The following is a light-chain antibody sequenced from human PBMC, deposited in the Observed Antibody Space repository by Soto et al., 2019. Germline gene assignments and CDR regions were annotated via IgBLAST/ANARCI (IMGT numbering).Light chain of an antibody. V-gene: IGLV2-14*03. CDR1: SSDVGGYNL. CDR2: DVT. Sequence: QSALTQPPSASGSPGQSVTISCTGTSSDVGGYNLVSWYQQHPGKAPKLMIYDVTNRPSGVSNRFFGSKSGNTASLTISGLQAEDEADYYCSSYASSSTYVFGTGTKLTVL. CDR3: SSYASSSTYV. J-gene: IGLJ1*01.